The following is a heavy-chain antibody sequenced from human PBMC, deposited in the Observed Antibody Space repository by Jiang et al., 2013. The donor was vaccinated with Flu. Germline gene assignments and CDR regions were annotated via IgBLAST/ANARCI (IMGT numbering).Heavy chain of an antibody. V-gene: IGHV5-51*01. CDR3: ARHHAFDI. CDR2: IYPGDSDT. Sequence: WMGIIYPGDSDTRYSPSFQGQVTISADKSISTAYLQWSSLKASDTAMYYCARHHAFDIWGQGTMVTVSS. J-gene: IGHJ3*02.